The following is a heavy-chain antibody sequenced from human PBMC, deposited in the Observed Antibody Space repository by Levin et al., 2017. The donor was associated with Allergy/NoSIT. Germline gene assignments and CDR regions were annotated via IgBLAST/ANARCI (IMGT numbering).Heavy chain of an antibody. CDR2: ISYDGSNK. Sequence: GGSLRLSCAASGFTFSSYAMHWVRQAPGKGLEWVAVISYDGSNKYYADSVKGRFTISRDNSKNTLYLQMNSLRAEDTAVYYCARGPGNYWGQGTLVTVSS. J-gene: IGHJ4*02. CDR1: GFTFSSYA. V-gene: IGHV3-30*04. CDR3: ARGPGNY.